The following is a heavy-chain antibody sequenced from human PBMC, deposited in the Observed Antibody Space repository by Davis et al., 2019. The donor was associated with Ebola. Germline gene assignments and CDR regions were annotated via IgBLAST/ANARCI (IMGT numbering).Heavy chain of an antibody. Sequence: SETLSLTCTVSGGSISSYYWSWIRQPPGKGLEWIGEINHSGSTNYNPSLKSRVTISVDTSKNQFSLKLSSVTAADTAVYYCARGRKGYYYYGMDVWGQGTTVTVSS. CDR2: INHSGST. J-gene: IGHJ6*02. CDR3: ARGRKGYYYYGMDV. CDR1: GGSISSYY. V-gene: IGHV4-34*01.